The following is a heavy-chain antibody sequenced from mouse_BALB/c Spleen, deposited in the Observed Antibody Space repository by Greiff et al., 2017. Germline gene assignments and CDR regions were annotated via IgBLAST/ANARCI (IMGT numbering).Heavy chain of an antibody. Sequence: VQLQQPGAELVMPGASVKMSCKASGYTFTDYWMHWVKQRPGQGLEWIGAIDTSDSYTSYNQKFKGKATLTVDESSSTAYMQLSSLTSEDSAVYYCARGGWDKYYAMDYWGQGTSVTVSS. J-gene: IGHJ4*01. CDR2: IDTSDSYT. CDR1: GYTFTDYW. V-gene: IGHV1-69*01. CDR3: ARGGWDKYYAMDY. D-gene: IGHD3-3*01.